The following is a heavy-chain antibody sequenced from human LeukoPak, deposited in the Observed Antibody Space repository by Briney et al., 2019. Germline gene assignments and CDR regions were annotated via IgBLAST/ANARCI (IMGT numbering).Heavy chain of an antibody. D-gene: IGHD5-18*01. CDR1: DYTFTSYG. CDR3: ARADTAMGSPAAIDY. J-gene: IGHJ4*02. CDR2: ISAYNGNT. Sequence: ASVKVSCKASDYTFTSYGISWVRQAPGQGLEWMGWISAYNGNTNYAQKLQGRVTMTTDTSTSTAYMELRSLRSDDTAVYYCARADTAMGSPAAIDYWGQGTLVTVSS. V-gene: IGHV1-18*01.